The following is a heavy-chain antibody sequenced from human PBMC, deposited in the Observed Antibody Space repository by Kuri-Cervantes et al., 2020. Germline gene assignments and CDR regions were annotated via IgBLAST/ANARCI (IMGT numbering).Heavy chain of an antibody. CDR3: VTDLSSWYY. CDR1: GFTFSSYW. V-gene: IGHV3-7*01. CDR2: IKQDGSEK. J-gene: IGHJ4*02. D-gene: IGHD6-13*01. Sequence: GGSLRLSCAASGFTFSSYWMSWVRQAPGKGLEWVANIKQDGSEKYYVDSVKGRFTISGDNAKNSLYLQMNSLRDEDTAVYYCVTDLSSWYYWGPGTLVTVSS.